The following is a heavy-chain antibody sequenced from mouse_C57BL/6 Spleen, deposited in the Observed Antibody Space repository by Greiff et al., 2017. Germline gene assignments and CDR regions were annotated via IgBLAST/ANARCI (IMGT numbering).Heavy chain of an antibody. CDR2: IDPSDSYT. V-gene: IGHV1-59*01. Sequence: QVQLQQSGAELVRPGTSVKLSCKASGYTFTSYWMHWVKQRPGQGLEWIGVIDPSDSYTNYNQKFKGKATLTVDTSSSTAYMQLSSLTSEDSAVYYCARSEGYFDVWGTGTTVTVSS. J-gene: IGHJ1*03. CDR1: GYTFTSYW. CDR3: ARSEGYFDV.